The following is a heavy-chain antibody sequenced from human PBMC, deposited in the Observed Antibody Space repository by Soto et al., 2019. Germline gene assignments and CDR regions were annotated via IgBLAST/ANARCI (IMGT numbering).Heavy chain of an antibody. CDR2: IIPILGIA. J-gene: IGHJ4*02. D-gene: IGHD5-18*01. Sequence: QVQLVQSGAEVKKPGSSVKVSCKASGGTFSSYTISWVRQAPGQGLEWMGRIIPILGIANYAQKCQGRVTITADKSTSTAYMELSSLRSEDTAVYYCASLWSNPYSYGPYYFDYWGQGTLVTVSS. CDR1: GGTFSSYT. CDR3: ASLWSNPYSYGPYYFDY. V-gene: IGHV1-69*02.